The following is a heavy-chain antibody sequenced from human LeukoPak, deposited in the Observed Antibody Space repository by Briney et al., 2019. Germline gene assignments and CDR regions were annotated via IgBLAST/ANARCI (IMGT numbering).Heavy chain of an antibody. Sequence: GASVKVSCKASGYTFTDYAMHWVRQAPGQRLEWMGWSNGGNGNTKYSQKFQGRVTITRDTSATTAYMELSRLRSEDTAVYYCARGIGASSGWYVIDYWGQGTLVTVSS. D-gene: IGHD6-19*01. V-gene: IGHV1-3*01. CDR1: GYTFTDYA. J-gene: IGHJ4*02. CDR3: ARGIGASSGWYVIDY. CDR2: SNGGNGNT.